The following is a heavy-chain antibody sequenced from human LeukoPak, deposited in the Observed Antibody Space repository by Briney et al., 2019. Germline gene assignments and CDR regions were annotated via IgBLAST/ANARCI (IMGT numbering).Heavy chain of an antibody. CDR3: ARIVRQDGGYLDL. CDR2: TSDSGSS. D-gene: IGHD3-16*02. J-gene: IGHJ2*01. Sequence: SETPSLTCTVSAGSISSYYWTWIRQPPGKGLEWIGYTSDSGSSNYKSSLKSRVSMSVDTSKRQFSLTLTSVTAADTAVYYCARIVRQDGGYLDLWGRGSLVTVSS. V-gene: IGHV4-59*08. CDR1: AGSISSYY.